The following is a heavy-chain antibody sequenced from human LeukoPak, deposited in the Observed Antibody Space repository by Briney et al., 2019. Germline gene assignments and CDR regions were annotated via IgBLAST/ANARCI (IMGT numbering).Heavy chain of an antibody. Sequence: GGSLRLSCAASGLTLGNYWMSWVRQAPGKGLEWVANINLDGGDKSYVGSVKGRFTISRDNAKNSLYLQMNSLGAEDTAVYYCARDYDYSLDYWDQGTLVTVSS. J-gene: IGHJ4*02. CDR1: GLTLGNYW. CDR3: ARDYDYSLDY. CDR2: INLDGGDK. V-gene: IGHV3-7*01. D-gene: IGHD4/OR15-4a*01.